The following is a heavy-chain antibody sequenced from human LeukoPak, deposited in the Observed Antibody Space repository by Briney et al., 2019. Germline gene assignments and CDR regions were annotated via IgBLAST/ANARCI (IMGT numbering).Heavy chain of an antibody. CDR1: GGSFSGYY. CDR2: INHSGST. CDR3: ARHDSSGYYLEY. D-gene: IGHD3-22*01. Sequence: SETLSLTCAVYGGSFSGYYWSCIRQPPGKGLEWIGEINHSGSTNYNPSLKSRVTISVDTSKNQFSLKLSSVTAADTAVYYCARHDSSGYYLEYWGQGTLVTVSS. V-gene: IGHV4-34*01. J-gene: IGHJ4*02.